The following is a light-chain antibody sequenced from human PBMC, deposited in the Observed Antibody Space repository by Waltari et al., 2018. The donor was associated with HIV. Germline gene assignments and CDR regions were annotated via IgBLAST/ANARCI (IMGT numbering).Light chain of an antibody. CDR3: SAYGGRHNIL. V-gene: IGLV1-40*01. J-gene: IGLJ2*01. CDR1: GSNIGAHYD. CDR2: GNS. Sequence: SVLPQPPSVSGAPGQRVTISCSESGSNIGAHYDVHWYQHLPGTAPKLLIYGNSNRPSGVPDRFSGAKSGNTASLTVSGLRAEDEAEYFCSAYGGRHNILFGGGTTLTVL.